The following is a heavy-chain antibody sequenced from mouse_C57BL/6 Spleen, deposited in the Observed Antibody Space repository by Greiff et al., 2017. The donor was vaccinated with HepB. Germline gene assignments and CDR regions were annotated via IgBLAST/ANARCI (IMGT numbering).Heavy chain of an antibody. CDR1: GYAFTNYL. V-gene: IGHV1-54*01. D-gene: IGHD1-1*01. CDR3: ARSILTPVGGY. J-gene: IGHJ2*01. Sequence: QVQLQQSGAELVRPGTSVKVSCKASGYAFTNYLIEWVKQRPGQGLEWIGVINPGSGGTNYNEKFKGKATLTADKSSSTAYMQLSSLTSEDSAVYLWARSILTPVGGYWGQGTTLTVSS. CDR2: INPGSGGT.